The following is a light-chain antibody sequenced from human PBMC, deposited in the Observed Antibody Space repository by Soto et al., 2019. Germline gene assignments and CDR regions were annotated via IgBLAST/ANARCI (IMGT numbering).Light chain of an antibody. CDR2: SDD. CDR1: SSNIGSYP. CDR3: AAWDASLSGHV. J-gene: IGLJ1*01. V-gene: IGLV1-47*02. Sequence: QSVLTQSHSASGTPGQRVTISCYGSSSNIGSYPVYWYQQLPGTAPKLLINSDDQRPSGVPDRFSASKSGTSASLAISGLRSEDEADYYCAAWDASLSGHVFGAGTKLTVL.